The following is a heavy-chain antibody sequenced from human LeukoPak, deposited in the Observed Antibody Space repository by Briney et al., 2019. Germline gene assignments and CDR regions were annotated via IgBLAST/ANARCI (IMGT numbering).Heavy chain of an antibody. CDR2: ISSSGSTI. V-gene: IGHV3-48*03. CDR1: GFTFSSYE. J-gene: IGHJ4*02. D-gene: IGHD3-10*01. CDR3: ASPVRGTANPFDY. Sequence: PGGSLRLSCAASGFTFSSYEMNWVRQAPGKGLEWVSYISSSGSTIYYADSVKGRFTISRDNAKNSLYLQMNSLRAEDTAVYYCASPVRGTANPFDYWGQGTLVPVSS.